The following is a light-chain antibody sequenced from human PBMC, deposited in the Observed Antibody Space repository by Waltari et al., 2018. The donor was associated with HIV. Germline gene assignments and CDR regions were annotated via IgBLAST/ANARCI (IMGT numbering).Light chain of an antibody. V-gene: IGLV1-44*01. Sequence: QSVLTQSPSASGTPGQRVTISCSGSSSNIGSNAVEWYQHLPGTAPKLLIHTNNQRPSGIPDRFSGSKAGTSASLAISGLQSEDESDYYCAAWDDSLNGYVFGSGTKVTVL. CDR2: TNN. CDR3: AAWDDSLNGYV. J-gene: IGLJ1*01. CDR1: SSNIGSNA.